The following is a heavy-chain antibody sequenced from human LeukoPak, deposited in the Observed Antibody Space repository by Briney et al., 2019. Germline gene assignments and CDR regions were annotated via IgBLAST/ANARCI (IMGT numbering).Heavy chain of an antibody. CDR3: ARADYCSGGSCYPLHFDY. Sequence: PGGSLRLSCAASGFTFSSYAMSWVRQAPGKGLEWVSSISSSSSYIYYADSVKGRFTISRDNAKNSLYLQMNSLRAEDTAVYYCARADYCSGGSCYPLHFDYWGQGTLVTVSS. CDR2: ISSSSSYI. CDR1: GFTFSSYA. V-gene: IGHV3-21*01. D-gene: IGHD2-15*01. J-gene: IGHJ4*02.